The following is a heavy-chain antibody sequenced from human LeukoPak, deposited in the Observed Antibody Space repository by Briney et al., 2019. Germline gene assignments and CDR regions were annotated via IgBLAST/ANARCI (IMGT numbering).Heavy chain of an antibody. CDR1: GDSVSGYY. J-gene: IGHJ3*02. D-gene: IGHD4-17*01. Sequence: SETLSLTCTVSGDSVSGYYWSWIRQPPGKGLEWIAYIYYSGSTNYNPSLKSRVTISVDTSKNQFSLKLSSVTAADTAVYYCARAALGDYDAFDIWGQGTMVTVSS. CDR2: IYYSGST. V-gene: IGHV4-59*08. CDR3: ARAALGDYDAFDI.